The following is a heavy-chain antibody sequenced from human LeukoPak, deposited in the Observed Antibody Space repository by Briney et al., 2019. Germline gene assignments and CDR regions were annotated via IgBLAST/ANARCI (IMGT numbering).Heavy chain of an antibody. V-gene: IGHV4-39*07. Sequence: SETLSLTCTVSGGSISSSSYYWGWIRQPPGKGLEWIGNIYYSGSTYYNPSLKSRVTISVDTSKNQFSLKLSSVTAADTAVYYCARVDGYNYFYFDYWGQGTLVTVSS. J-gene: IGHJ4*02. CDR2: IYYSGST. CDR3: ARVDGYNYFYFDY. D-gene: IGHD5-24*01. CDR1: GGSISSSSYY.